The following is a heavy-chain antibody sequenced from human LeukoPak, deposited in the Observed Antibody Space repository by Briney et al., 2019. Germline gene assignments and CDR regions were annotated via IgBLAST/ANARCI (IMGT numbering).Heavy chain of an antibody. J-gene: IGHJ4*02. CDR2: ISYDGSNK. Sequence: GGSLRLSCAASGFTFSSYGMHWVRQAPGKGLEWVAVISYDGSNKYYADSVKGRFTISRDNAKNSLYLQMNSLRAEDTAVYYCARDTSGYDYVDYWGQGTMVTVSS. CDR3: ARDTSGYDYVDY. V-gene: IGHV3-30*03. D-gene: IGHD5-12*01. CDR1: GFTFSSYG.